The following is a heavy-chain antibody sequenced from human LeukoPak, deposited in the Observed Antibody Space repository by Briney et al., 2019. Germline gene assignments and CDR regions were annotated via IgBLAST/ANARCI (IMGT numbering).Heavy chain of an antibody. J-gene: IGHJ4*02. Sequence: GGSLRLSCAASGFTFSDHYMDWVRQAPGKGLKWVGRTRNKANSYTTEYAASVKGRFTISRDDSKNSLYLQMNSLKTEDTAVYYCARERGSDYYDSSGYEWGQGTLVTVSS. D-gene: IGHD3-22*01. V-gene: IGHV3-72*01. CDR3: ARERGSDYYDSSGYE. CDR2: TRNKANSYTT. CDR1: GFTFSDHY.